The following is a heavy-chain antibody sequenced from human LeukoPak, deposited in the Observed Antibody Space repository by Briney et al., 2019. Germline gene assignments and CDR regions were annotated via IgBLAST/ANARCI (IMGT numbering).Heavy chain of an antibody. V-gene: IGHV1-2*02. D-gene: IGHD6-13*01. J-gene: IGHJ6*03. Sequence: ASVKVSCKASGYTFTGYYMHWVRQAPGQGLEWMGWINPSSGGTNYAQKFQGRVTMTRDTSISTAYMELSRLRSDDTAVYYCARGVIAAAGYLLHYYYYYMDVWGKGTTVTVSS. CDR2: INPSSGGT. CDR1: GYTFTGYY. CDR3: ARGVIAAAGYLLHYYYYYMDV.